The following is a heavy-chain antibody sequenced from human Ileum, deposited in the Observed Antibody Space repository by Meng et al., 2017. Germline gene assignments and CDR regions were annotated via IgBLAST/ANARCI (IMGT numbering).Heavy chain of an antibody. CDR3: ATSNDRDVYYLGY. Sequence: QGYLTESGPRLVKPSGTLSLACAVSGTWWSWVRQPPGKGLEWIGEIFQSGRTNYNPSLKSRVTISIDKSKSQISLQLSAVTAADTAVYSCATSNDRDVYYLGYWGQGTLVTVSS. V-gene: IGHV4-4*02. CDR2: IFQSGRT. CDR1: GTW. D-gene: IGHD3-22*01. J-gene: IGHJ4*02.